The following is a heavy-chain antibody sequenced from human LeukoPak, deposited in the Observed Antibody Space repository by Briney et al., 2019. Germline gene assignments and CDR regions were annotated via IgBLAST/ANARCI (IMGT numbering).Heavy chain of an antibody. D-gene: IGHD1-26*01. Sequence: ASMKGSWKAFGYTFTGHYMQWGGQGPGQRLEWIGWINPNSGGTNYAQKFQGRVTMTRDTSISTAYMELSRLRSDDTAVYYCARDGGSYNYRNWFDPWGQGTLVTVSS. CDR2: INPNSGGT. CDR3: ARDGGSYNYRNWFDP. J-gene: IGHJ5*02. CDR1: GYTFTGHY. V-gene: IGHV1-2*02.